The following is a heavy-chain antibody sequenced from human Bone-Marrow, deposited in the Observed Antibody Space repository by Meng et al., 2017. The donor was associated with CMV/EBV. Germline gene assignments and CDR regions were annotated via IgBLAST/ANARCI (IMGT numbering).Heavy chain of an antibody. CDR3: ARVAYGDTSGWYGGPFDY. Sequence: GESLKISCAASGFTFSSYEMNWVRQAPGKGLEWVSYISSSGSTIYYADSVKGRFTISRDNSKNTLFLQMNSLRSEDTAVYYCARVAYGDTSGWYGGPFDYWGQGTLVTVSS. D-gene: IGHD6-19*01. CDR2: ISSSGSTI. J-gene: IGHJ4*02. CDR1: GFTFSSYE. V-gene: IGHV3-48*03.